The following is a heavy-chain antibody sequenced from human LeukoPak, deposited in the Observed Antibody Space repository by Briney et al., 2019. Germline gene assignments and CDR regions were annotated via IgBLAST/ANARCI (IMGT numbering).Heavy chain of an antibody. J-gene: IGHJ6*02. CDR3: AKDRAALYDFWSGYQMDV. CDR2: ISYDGSKK. V-gene: IGHV3-30*18. CDR1: GFTFRNYD. Sequence: GGSLRLSCAASGFTFRNYDMHWVRQAPGKGLQWVAVISYDGSKKYYVDSVKGRFTISRDSSKNTLYLQMNSLRTEDTAIYYCAKDRAALYDFWSGYQMDVWGRGSTVTVSS. D-gene: IGHD3-3*01.